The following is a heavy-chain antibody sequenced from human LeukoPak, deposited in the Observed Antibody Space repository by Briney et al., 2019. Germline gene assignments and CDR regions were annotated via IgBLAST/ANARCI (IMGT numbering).Heavy chain of an antibody. J-gene: IGHJ4*02. CDR3: ARDWGYSFDY. V-gene: IGHV1-18*01. CDR2: IRIDNGDT. CDR1: GYTFTSYG. D-gene: IGHD4-11*01. Sequence: ASLKVSCKASGYTFTSYGISWVRQAPGQGLEWVWWIRIDNGDTKYAQKLQGRVTMTTDKSTTTAYMELRSLTSDDTAVYYCARDWGYSFDYWGRGTLVTVSS.